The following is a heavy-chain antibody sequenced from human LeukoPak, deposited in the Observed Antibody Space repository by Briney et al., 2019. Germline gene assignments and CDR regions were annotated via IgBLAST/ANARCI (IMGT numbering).Heavy chain of an antibody. CDR2: ISSGSSYI. Sequence: EGSLRLSCAASGFTFSDYYMSWIRQAPGKGLEWVSSISSGSSYIDYADSVKGRFTISRDNARNSLYLQMNSLRAEDTAVYYCARADTAMADYGMDVWGQGTTVTVSS. V-gene: IGHV3-11*06. CDR1: GFTFSDYY. J-gene: IGHJ6*02. CDR3: ARADTAMADYGMDV. D-gene: IGHD5-18*01.